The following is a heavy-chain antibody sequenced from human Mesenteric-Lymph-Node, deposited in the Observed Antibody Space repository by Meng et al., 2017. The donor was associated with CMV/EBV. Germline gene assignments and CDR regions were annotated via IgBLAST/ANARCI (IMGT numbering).Heavy chain of an antibody. D-gene: IGHD5-18*01. CDR1: GFTFSSYS. V-gene: IGHV3-21*01. Sequence: GSLRLSCAASGFTFSSYSMNWVRQAPGKGLEWVSSISSSSSYIYYADSVKGRFTISRDNAKNSLYLQMNSLRAEDTAVYYCATLQLGYSYGYDYWGQGTLVTVSS. CDR2: ISSSSSYI. J-gene: IGHJ4*02. CDR3: ATLQLGYSYGYDY.